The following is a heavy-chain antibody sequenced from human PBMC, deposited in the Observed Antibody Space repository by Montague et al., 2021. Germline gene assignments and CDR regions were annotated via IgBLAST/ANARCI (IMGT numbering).Heavy chain of an antibody. Sequence: SETLSLTCTVSGASITSNIYYWGWIRQSPGKGLEWIGSIYYSGNSFYQPSLKSRITKAVDTSKNRFSLKLSPVTAADTAIYYCARVFSSWYVGWFDPWGQGTLVTVSS. J-gene: IGHJ5*02. D-gene: IGHD6-13*01. CDR2: IYYSGNS. V-gene: IGHV4-39*07. CDR1: GASITSNIYY. CDR3: ARVFSSWYVGWFDP.